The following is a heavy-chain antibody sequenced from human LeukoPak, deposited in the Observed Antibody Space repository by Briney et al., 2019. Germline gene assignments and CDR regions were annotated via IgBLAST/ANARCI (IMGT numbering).Heavy chain of an antibody. CDR3: ARAGGSTVSHSDY. Sequence: PGGSLRLSCAASGFTFSSYSMNWIRQAPGKGLEWVSSISSSTSYIYYADSVKGRFTISKDNAKNSLYLQMNSLRAEDTAVYYCARAGGSTVSHSDYWGQGTLVTVSS. CDR2: ISSSTSYI. V-gene: IGHV3-21*01. J-gene: IGHJ4*02. D-gene: IGHD4-17*01. CDR1: GFTFSSYS.